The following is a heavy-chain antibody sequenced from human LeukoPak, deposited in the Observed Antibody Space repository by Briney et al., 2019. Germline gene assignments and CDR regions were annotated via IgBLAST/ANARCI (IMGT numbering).Heavy chain of an antibody. D-gene: IGHD2-2*01. CDR3: AKDRRACSSSSCYYRFDY. CDR1: EFTFSSYA. Sequence: GGSLRLSCAASEFTFSSYAMSWVRQAPGKGLEWVSAISDSGGSTYYADSVKGRFTVSRANSKNTMYLQINSLRAEDTAVYYCAKDRRACSSSSCYYRFDYWGQGTLVTVSS. J-gene: IGHJ4*02. CDR2: ISDSGGST. V-gene: IGHV3-23*01.